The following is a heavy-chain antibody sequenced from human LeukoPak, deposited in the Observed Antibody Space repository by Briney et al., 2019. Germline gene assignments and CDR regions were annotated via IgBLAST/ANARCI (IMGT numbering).Heavy chain of an antibody. V-gene: IGHV3-74*01. CDR1: GFSFSGHW. Sequence: PGGSLRLSSTASGFSFSGHWMHWAPQLPGKGLVWVSRISPTGSTTSYADSVKGRFTVSRDNAKNTFYLQVNNLRAEDTAVYYCARGPNSNWSGLDFWGQGTLLTVSS. CDR3: ARGPNSNWSGLDF. CDR2: ISPTGSTT. D-gene: IGHD6-6*01. J-gene: IGHJ4*02.